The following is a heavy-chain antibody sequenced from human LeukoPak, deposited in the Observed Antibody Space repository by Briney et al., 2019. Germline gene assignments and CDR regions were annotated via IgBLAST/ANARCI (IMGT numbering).Heavy chain of an antibody. CDR1: GYTFTGYY. J-gene: IGHJ4*02. Sequence: ASVKVSCKASGYTFTGYYMHWVRQAPGQGLEWMGGIIPIFGTANYAQKFQGRVTITADESTSTAYMELSSLRSEDTAVYYCARPSTYYYDSSGYYVFDYWGQGTLVTVSS. CDR2: IIPIFGTA. CDR3: ARPSTYYYDSSGYYVFDY. D-gene: IGHD3-22*01. V-gene: IGHV1-69*13.